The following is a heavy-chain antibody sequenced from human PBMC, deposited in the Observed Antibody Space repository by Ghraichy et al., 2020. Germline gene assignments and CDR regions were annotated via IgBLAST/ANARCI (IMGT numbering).Heavy chain of an antibody. J-gene: IGHJ3*02. CDR2: IYYSGST. CDR3: ARARHSDYYDSSGYVAFDI. CDR1: GGSISSYY. Sequence: SETLSLTCTVSGGSISSYYWSWIRQPPGKGLEWIGYIYYSGSTNYNPSLKSRVTISVDTSKNQFSLKLSSVTAADTAVYYCARARHSDYYDSSGYVAFDIWGQGTMVTVSS. D-gene: IGHD3-22*01. V-gene: IGHV4-59*01.